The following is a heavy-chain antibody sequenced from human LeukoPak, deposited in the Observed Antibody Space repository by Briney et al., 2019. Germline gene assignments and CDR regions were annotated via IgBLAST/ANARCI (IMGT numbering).Heavy chain of an antibody. CDR2: INWNSDTK. D-gene: IGHD4-23*01. V-gene: IGHV3-9*01. J-gene: IGHJ6*02. CDR1: GFAFHNYA. CDR3: AKDTGGNGAYFYAMDV. Sequence: PGGSPRLSCVGSGFAFHNYAMHWVRRPPGKGLEWVSAINWNSDTKAYADSVKGRFTISRDRARNSLYLQMDSLRPEDTALYYCAKDTGGNGAYFYAMDVWGQGTSVTVSS.